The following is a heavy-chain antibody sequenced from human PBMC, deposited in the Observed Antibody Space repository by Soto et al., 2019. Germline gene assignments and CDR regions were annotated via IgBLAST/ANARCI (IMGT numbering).Heavy chain of an antibody. D-gene: IGHD4-17*01. CDR2: ISGSVGST. V-gene: IGHV3-23*01. CDR1: GFTFSSYA. CDR3: AKHYGDYLGFDY. Sequence: EVQLLESGGGLVQPGGSLRLSCAASGFTFSSYAMSWARQAPGKGLEWVSAISGSVGSTYCADSVKGRFTISRDISKNTLYLQMNSLRAEDTAVYYCAKHYGDYLGFDYWGQGTLVTVSS. J-gene: IGHJ4*02.